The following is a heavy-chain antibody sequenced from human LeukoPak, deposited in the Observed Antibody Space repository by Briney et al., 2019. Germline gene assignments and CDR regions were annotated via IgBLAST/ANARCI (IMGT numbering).Heavy chain of an antibody. CDR3: ASPVYGYSDNGRGY. CDR2: IYHSGST. Sequence: KPSETLSLTCAVAGDSISSGCYWGWIRQPPGKGLEWIGSIYHSGSTYYNPSLKSRVTISVDTSKNQFSLKLSSVTAADTAVYYCASPVYGYSDNGRGYWGQGTLVTVSS. V-gene: IGHV4-38-2*01. CDR1: GDSISSGCY. J-gene: IGHJ4*02. D-gene: IGHD5-12*01.